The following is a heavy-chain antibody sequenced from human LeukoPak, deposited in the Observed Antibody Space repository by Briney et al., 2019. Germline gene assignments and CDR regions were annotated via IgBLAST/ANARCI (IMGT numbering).Heavy chain of an antibody. Sequence: SETLSLTCAVYGGSFSGYYWSWIRQPPGKGLEWIGEINHSGSTYYNPSLKSRVTISVDTSKDQFSLKLSSVTAADTAVYYCARGRGVGRSAFDIWGQGTMVTVSS. J-gene: IGHJ3*02. D-gene: IGHD3-10*01. V-gene: IGHV4-34*01. CDR3: ARGRGVGRSAFDI. CDR1: GGSFSGYY. CDR2: INHSGST.